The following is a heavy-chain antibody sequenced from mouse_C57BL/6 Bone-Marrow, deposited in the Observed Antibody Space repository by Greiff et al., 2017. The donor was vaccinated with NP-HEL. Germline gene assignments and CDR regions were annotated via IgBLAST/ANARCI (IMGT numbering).Heavy chain of an antibody. J-gene: IGHJ4*01. CDR1: GFTFSDYY. CDR2: INYDGSST. CDR3: ARDRFHYYGSSPSYAMDY. D-gene: IGHD1-1*01. Sequence: DVKLVESEGGLVQPGRSMKLSCTASGFTFSDYYMAWVRQVPEKGLEWVANINYDGSSTYYLDSLKSRFIISRDNAKNILYLQMSSLKSEDTATYYCARDRFHYYGSSPSYAMDYWGQGTSVTVSS. V-gene: IGHV5-16*01.